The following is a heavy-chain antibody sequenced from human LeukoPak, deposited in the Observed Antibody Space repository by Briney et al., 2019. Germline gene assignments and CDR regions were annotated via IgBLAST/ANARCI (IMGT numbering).Heavy chain of an antibody. J-gene: IGHJ1*01. D-gene: IGHD3-22*01. CDR2: ISSSGSYI. CDR1: GVTFSSYS. V-gene: IGHV3-21*01. Sequence: GGSLRLSCAASGVTFSSYSMNWVRQAPGKGPEWVSSISSSGSYIYYAASMQGRFTISRDNSKNSLFLQMNSLRAEDTAVYYCARGLYTDYYVSSGSSPPEHWGQGTLVTVSS. CDR3: ARGLYTDYYVSSGSSPPEH.